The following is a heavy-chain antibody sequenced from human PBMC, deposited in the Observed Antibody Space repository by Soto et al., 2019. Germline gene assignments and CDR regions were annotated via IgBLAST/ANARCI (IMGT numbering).Heavy chain of an antibody. J-gene: IGHJ4*02. D-gene: IGHD3-9*01. CDR3: ARGKSTYFDWLVFDY. V-gene: IGHV3-66*01. CDR2: IYSGGRT. CDR1: GITVSTNY. Sequence: EVQLVESGGGLVQPGGSLRLSCAASGITVSTNYMGWVRQAPGKGLEWVSVIYSGGRTYYADSVKGRFTISRDNSKNTVYLQMNSLRAEDTAVYFCARGKSTYFDWLVFDYWGQGTLVTVSS.